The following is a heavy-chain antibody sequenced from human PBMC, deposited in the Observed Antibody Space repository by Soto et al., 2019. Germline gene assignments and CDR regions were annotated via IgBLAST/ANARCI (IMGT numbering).Heavy chain of an antibody. D-gene: IGHD2-15*01. CDR1: GDSISSGDYY. CDR2: IYYSGST. CDR3: AGTRGYCSGGSCPTVVDY. Sequence: SETLSLTCTVSGDSISSGDYYWSWIRQPPGKGLEWIGLIYYSGSTHYNPSLKSRLIISVSTSKNQFSLKLSSVTAADTAVYYCAGTRGYCSGGSCPTVVDYWGQGTLVTVSS. V-gene: IGHV4-30-4*02. J-gene: IGHJ4*02.